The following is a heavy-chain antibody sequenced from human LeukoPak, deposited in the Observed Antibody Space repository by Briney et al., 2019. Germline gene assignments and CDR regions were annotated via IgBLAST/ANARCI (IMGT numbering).Heavy chain of an antibody. CDR3: ARDHGVTTLTLWY. D-gene: IGHD1-26*01. Sequence: GGSLRLSCAASGFTFSSYAMHWVRQAPGKGLEWVAVISYDGSNKYYADPVKGRFTISRDNSKNTLYLQMNSLRGEDTAVYYCARDHGVTTLTLWYWGQGILVTVSS. J-gene: IGHJ4*02. CDR2: ISYDGSNK. CDR1: GFTFSSYA. V-gene: IGHV3-30*04.